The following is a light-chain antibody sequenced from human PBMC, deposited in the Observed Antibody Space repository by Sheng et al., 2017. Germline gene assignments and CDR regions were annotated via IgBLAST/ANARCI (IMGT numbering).Light chain of an antibody. V-gene: IGLV2-14*03. J-gene: IGLJ1*01. Sequence: QSALTQPASVSGSPGQSITISCTGTSDDVGNFNFVSWYQQHPGEAPKLIIFDVTNRPSGISNRFSGSKSGNTASLTISGLQSEDEADYYCSSFTGTSTLYVFGPGTKVTVL. CDR3: SSFTGTSTLYV. CDR2: DVT. CDR1: SDDVGNFNF.